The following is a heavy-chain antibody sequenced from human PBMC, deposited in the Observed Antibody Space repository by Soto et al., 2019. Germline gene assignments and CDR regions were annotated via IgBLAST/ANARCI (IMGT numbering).Heavy chain of an antibody. CDR2: IYYSGST. J-gene: IGHJ4*02. CDR3: ARHRRQWWLVLDY. V-gene: IGHV4-59*08. D-gene: IGHD6-19*01. CDR1: GGSISSYY. Sequence: QVQLQESGPGLVKPSETLSLTCTVSGGSISSYYWSWIRQPPGKGLEWIGYIYYSGSTNYNPSLKSRVTTSVDTSKNQFSLKRSSVTAADTAVYYCARHRRQWWLVLDYWGQGTLVTVSS.